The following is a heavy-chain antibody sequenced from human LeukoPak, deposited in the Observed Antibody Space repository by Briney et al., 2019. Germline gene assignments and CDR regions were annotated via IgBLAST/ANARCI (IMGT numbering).Heavy chain of an antibody. J-gene: IGHJ4*02. CDR3: ARDTVPSSQFDY. Sequence: APVKVSCKASGGTFSSYATSWVRQAPGQGLEWMGRIIPILGIANYAQKFQGRVTITADKSTSTAYMELSSLRSEDTAVYYCARDTVPSSQFDYWGQGTLVTVSS. D-gene: IGHD2-2*01. CDR2: IIPILGIA. V-gene: IGHV1-69*04. CDR1: GGTFSSYA.